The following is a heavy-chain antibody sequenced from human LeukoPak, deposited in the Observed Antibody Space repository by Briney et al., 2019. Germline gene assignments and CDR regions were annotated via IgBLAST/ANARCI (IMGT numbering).Heavy chain of an antibody. D-gene: IGHD3-22*01. CDR3: ARGPRGYYYDSSGYYSNYYFDY. Sequence: SQTLSHTSAICGDSVSSNSAAWNWIRQSPSRGLEWLGRTYYRSKWYNDYAVSVKSRITINPDTSKNQFSLQLNSVTPEDTAVYYCARGPRGYYYDSSGYYSNYYFDYWGKGTLVTVSS. CDR2: TYYRSKWYN. CDR1: GDSVSSNSAA. J-gene: IGHJ4*02. V-gene: IGHV6-1*01.